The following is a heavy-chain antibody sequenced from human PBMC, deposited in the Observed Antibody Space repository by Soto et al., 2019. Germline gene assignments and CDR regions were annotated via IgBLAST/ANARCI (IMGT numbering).Heavy chain of an antibody. J-gene: IGHJ4*02. V-gene: IGHV3-21*01. D-gene: IGHD1-1*01. Sequence: GGSLRLSCAASGFTFSSYSMNWVRQAPGKGLEWVSSISSSSSYIYYADSVKGRFTISRDNAKNSLYLQMNSLRAEDTTVYYCARAANWKAARDKRFDYWGQGNLVTVSS. CDR3: ARAANWKAARDKRFDY. CDR1: GFTFSSYS. CDR2: ISSSSSYI.